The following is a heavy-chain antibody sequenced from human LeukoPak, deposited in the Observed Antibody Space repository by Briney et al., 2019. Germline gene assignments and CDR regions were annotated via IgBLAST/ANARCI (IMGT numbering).Heavy chain of an antibody. CDR2: IKDDGSEE. CDR3: ARFTRGYSGDY. D-gene: IGHD5-12*01. V-gene: IGHV3-7*03. CDR1: GFNFNNYW. Sequence: PGGSLRLSCAASGFNFNNYWMSWLRQAPGKGLEWVANIKDDGSEEYYVDSVKGRFTIVRDNAYNSLYLQMNSLRVEDTAIYFCARFTRGYSGDYWGQGTLVSVSS. J-gene: IGHJ4*02.